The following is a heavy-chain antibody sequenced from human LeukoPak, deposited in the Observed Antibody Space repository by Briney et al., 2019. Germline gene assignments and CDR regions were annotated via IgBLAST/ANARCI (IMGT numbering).Heavy chain of an antibody. V-gene: IGHV3-23*01. CDR1: VMTFSTYV. CDR3: ARGQMTYWYYFDY. J-gene: IGHJ4*02. Sequence: GGSLRLSCTASVMTFSTYVMSGLRQAPGKGLEWVSGIRDVGGATDYADSVKGRFTSSRDNSKNTLYLQMTSLRADHTAVYYCARGQMTYWYYFDYWGQGTLVTVSS. CDR2: IRDVGGAT. D-gene: IGHD2-15*01.